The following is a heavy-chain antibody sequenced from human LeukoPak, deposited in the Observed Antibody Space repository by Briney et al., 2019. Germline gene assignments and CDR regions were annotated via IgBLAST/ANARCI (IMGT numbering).Heavy chain of an antibody. CDR2: IYSGGST. D-gene: IGHD3-22*01. CDR3: ARDPGDSRFDY. V-gene: IGHV3-53*01. Sequence: GGSLRLSCAASGFTVSNNYMSWVRQAPGKGLEWVSVIYSGGSTYYADSVKGRFTISRDNSKNALYPQMNSLRAEDTAVYYCARDPGDSRFDYWGQGTLVTVSS. CDR1: GFTVSNNY. J-gene: IGHJ4*02.